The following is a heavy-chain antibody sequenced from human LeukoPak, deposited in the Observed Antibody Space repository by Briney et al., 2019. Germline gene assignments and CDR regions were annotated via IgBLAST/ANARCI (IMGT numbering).Heavy chain of an antibody. CDR3: ARWGGTRQFYFDY. V-gene: IGHV3-33*01. CDR1: GFSLSNYG. D-gene: IGHD3-16*01. Sequence: PGGSLRLSCAASGFSLSNYGLHWVRQGPGKGLEWLAVINYDGSNRYYEDSVKGRFTISKDSSENTLYLQMNRLRADYTAIYYCARWGGTRQFYFDYWGQGNLATVSS. CDR2: INYDGSNR. J-gene: IGHJ4*02.